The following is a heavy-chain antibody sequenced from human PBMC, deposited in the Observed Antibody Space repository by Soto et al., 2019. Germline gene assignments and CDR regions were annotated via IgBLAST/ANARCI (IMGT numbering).Heavy chain of an antibody. Sequence: QVQLQQSGPGLVKPSQTLSLTCAISGDSVSGYSAAWNWIRQSPSRGLEWLGRTYYRSKWYNDFAVSVTGRITINPDTAKNQFSLQLNSVTPEDTAVYYCARSRENPRNGMDVWGQGTTVTVSS. V-gene: IGHV6-1*02. CDR1: GDSVSGYSAA. J-gene: IGHJ6*02. D-gene: IGHD1-26*01. CDR2: TYYRSKWYN. CDR3: ARSRENPRNGMDV.